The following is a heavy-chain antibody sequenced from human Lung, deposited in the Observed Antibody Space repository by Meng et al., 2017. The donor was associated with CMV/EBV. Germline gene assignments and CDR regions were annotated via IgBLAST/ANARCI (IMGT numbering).Heavy chain of an antibody. CDR3: ARHRGGENVGWFDP. D-gene: IGHD4-23*01. V-gene: IGHV1-69*02. J-gene: IGHJ5*02. CDR2: IIPILDVP. Sequence: SVKVSCKASGGTFSGYIISWVRQAPGQGLEWMGRIIPILDVPNYAQKFQGRVTITADKPTSTAYMELSSLRSEDTAIYYCARHRGGENVGWFDPWGQGTLVTVSS. CDR1: GGTFSGYI.